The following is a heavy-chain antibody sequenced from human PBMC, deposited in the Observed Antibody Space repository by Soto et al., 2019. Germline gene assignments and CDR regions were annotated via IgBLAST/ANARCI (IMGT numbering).Heavy chain of an antibody. CDR3: ATEVHGHRASHLDS. CDR2: ISAYNGNT. Sequence: QVQLVQSGAEVKKPGASVKVSCKASGYTFTSYGISWVRQAPGQGLEWMGWISAYNGNTNYAQKLQGRVTITTDTPTSTAYMELRSLRPDDTAVYYCATEVHGHRASHLDSGGQGTLVPVSS. J-gene: IGHJ4*02. D-gene: IGHD6-6*01. V-gene: IGHV1-18*01. CDR1: GYTFTSYG.